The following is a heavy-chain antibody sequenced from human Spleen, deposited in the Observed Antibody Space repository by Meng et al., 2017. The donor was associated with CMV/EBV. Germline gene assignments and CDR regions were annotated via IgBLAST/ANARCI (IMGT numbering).Heavy chain of an antibody. CDR2: ISYDGSNK. CDR1: GFTFSSYA. Sequence: SLKISCAASGFTFSSYAMHWVRQAPGKGLEWVAVISYDGSNKYYADSVKGRFTISRDNSKNTLYLQMHSLRAEDTAMYYCAKHNSRVVIGGGVDYWGQGTLVTVSS. CDR3: AKHNSRVVIGGGVDY. V-gene: IGHV3-30-3*02. J-gene: IGHJ4*02. D-gene: IGHD3-3*01.